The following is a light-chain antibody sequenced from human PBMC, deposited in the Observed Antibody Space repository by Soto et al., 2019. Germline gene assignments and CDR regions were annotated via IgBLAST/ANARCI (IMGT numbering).Light chain of an antibody. Sequence: IQMTQSPSSLSASVGDSVTVTCRASQSINIYLNWYQQKPGKAPTLLIYGASSLQSGVPSRFTGGGSRTDFSLTNSSLQPEDFGTYHWQQSYRSSYTFGQGTKLEIK. CDR3: QQSYRSSYT. V-gene: IGKV1-39*01. CDR2: GAS. J-gene: IGKJ2*01. CDR1: QSINIY.